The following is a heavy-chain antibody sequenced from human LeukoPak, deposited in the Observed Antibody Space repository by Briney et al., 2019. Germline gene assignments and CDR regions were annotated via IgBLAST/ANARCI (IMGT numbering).Heavy chain of an antibody. D-gene: IGHD5-18*01. CDR3: ARRQLWAPYYYYYMDV. V-gene: IGHV4-39*07. CDR1: GGSISSSSYY. CDR2: IYYSGST. J-gene: IGHJ6*03. Sequence: SETLSLTCTVSGGSISSSSYYWGWIRQPPGKGLEWIGSIYYSGSTYYNPSLKSRVTISVDTSKNQFSLKLSSVTAADTAVYYCARRQLWAPYYYYYMDVWGKGTTVTVSS.